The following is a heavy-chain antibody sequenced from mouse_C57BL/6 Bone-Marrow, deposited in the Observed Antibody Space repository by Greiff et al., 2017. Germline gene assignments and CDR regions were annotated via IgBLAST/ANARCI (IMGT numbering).Heavy chain of an antibody. CDR3: ARLGVYYGSSYDYAMDY. J-gene: IGHJ4*01. CDR2: IHPNSGST. CDR1: GYTFTSYW. D-gene: IGHD1-1*01. V-gene: IGHV1-64*01. Sequence: LQQPGAELVKPGASVKLSCKASGYTFTSYWMHWVKQRPGQGLEWIGMIHPNSGSTNYNEKFKSKATLTVDKSSSTAYMQLSSLTSEDSAVYYCARLGVYYGSSYDYAMDYWGQGTSVTVSS.